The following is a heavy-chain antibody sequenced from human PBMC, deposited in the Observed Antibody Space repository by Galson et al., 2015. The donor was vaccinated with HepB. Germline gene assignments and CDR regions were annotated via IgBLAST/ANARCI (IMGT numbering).Heavy chain of an antibody. J-gene: IGHJ4*02. D-gene: IGHD3-10*01. CDR3: ARVLSGNSYDVADY. CDR1: GFSFSEYW. Sequence: SLRLSCAASGFSFSEYWMSWVRQAPGKGLEWVANINEDGSRRYDLDSVRGRFTISRDNTKNSMHLQMNSLRPEDTAVYYCARVLSGNSYDVADYWGQGALVTVSS. V-gene: IGHV3-7*03. CDR2: INEDGSRR.